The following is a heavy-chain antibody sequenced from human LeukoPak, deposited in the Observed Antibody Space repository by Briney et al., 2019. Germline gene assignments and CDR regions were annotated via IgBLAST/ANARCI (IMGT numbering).Heavy chain of an antibody. CDR3: ARTSSGPNWFDP. V-gene: IGHV4-59*08. J-gene: IGHJ5*02. Sequence: SETLSLTCTVSGGSISSYYWSWIRQPPGKGLEWIGYIYYSGSTNYNPSLKSRVTISVHTSKNHFSLQLSSVSAADTAVYYCARTSSGPNWFDPWGQGTLVTVSS. CDR2: IYYSGST. CDR1: GGSISSYY. D-gene: IGHD3-22*01.